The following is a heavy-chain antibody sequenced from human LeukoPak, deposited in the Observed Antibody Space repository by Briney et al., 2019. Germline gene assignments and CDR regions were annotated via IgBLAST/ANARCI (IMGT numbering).Heavy chain of an antibody. J-gene: IGHJ4*02. V-gene: IGHV4-59*01. Sequence: SETLSLTCTVSGGSISSYYWSWIRQPPGKGLEWIGYVYYSGTTDYNPSLKSRVTISVDTSNNQFSLRVSSVTPAGTAVYYCARSSGAYRSFDYWGQGTLVPVSS. CDR2: VYYSGTT. CDR1: GGSISSYY. D-gene: IGHD1-26*01. CDR3: ARSSGAYRSFDY.